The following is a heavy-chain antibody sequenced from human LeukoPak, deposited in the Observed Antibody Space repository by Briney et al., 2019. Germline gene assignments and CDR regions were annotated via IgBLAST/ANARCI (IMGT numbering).Heavy chain of an antibody. J-gene: IGHJ4*02. CDR3: AKAWGRYQLLCPFNY. CDR2: ISGSGGST. V-gene: IGHV3-23*01. CDR1: GFTFSSYA. Sequence: GGSLRLSCAASGFTFSSYAMSWVRQAPGKGLEWVSAISGSGGSTYYADSVKGRFTISRDNSKNTLYLQMNSLRAEDTAVYYCAKAWGRYQLLCPFNYWGQGTLVTVSS. D-gene: IGHD2-2*01.